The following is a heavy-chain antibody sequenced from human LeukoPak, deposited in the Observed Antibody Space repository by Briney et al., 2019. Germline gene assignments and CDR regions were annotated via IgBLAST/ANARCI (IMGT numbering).Heavy chain of an antibody. CDR3: ARDQGAWGYGYYFDY. D-gene: IGHD3-16*01. CDR1: GFTFSSYA. Sequence: GGSLRLSCAASGFTFSSYAMSWVRQAPGKGLEWVSAISGSGGSTYYADSVKGRFTISRDNSKNTLHLQMISLRAEDTAVYYCARDQGAWGYGYYFDYWGQGTLVTVSS. CDR2: ISGSGGST. V-gene: IGHV3-23*01. J-gene: IGHJ4*02.